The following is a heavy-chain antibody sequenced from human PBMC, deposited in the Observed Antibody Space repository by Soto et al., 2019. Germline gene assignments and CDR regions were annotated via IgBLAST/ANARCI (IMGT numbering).Heavy chain of an antibody. J-gene: IGHJ4*02. CDR3: ATERGMRAPDTFDD. D-gene: IGHD3-16*01. V-gene: IGHV1-18*03. CDR2: INPNDNGHT. Sequence: QVQLVQSGAELKKPGASVKVSCKASGYTFTNYGISWVRQAPGQGLEWMGWINPNDNGHTNSAQNFQDRITLTTATSTSTAYMELRSLRSDDMAVYYCATERGMRAPDTFDDWGQGTLVIVSS. CDR1: GYTFTNYG.